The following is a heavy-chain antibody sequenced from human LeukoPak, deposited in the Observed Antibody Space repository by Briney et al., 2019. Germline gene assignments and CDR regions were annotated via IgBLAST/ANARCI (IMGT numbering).Heavy chain of an antibody. J-gene: IGHJ4*02. CDR1: GDSVSSVGAA. V-gene: IGHV6-1*01. CDR3: ARDPSGDQGLDF. CDR2: TYYRSKWHN. Sequence: SQTLSLTCAISGDSVSSVGAAWYWIRQSPSRGLEWLGRTYYRSKWHNDYAVSVKSRITINADTSKNQFSLQLNSVTPEDTAVYYCARDPSGDQGLDFWGQGTLVTVSS. D-gene: IGHD3-10*01.